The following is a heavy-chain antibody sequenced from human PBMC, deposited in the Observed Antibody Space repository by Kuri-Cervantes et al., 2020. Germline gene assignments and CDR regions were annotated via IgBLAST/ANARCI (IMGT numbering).Heavy chain of an antibody. D-gene: IGHD4/OR15-4a*01. CDR1: GFTFSSYG. CDR2: ISYDETYK. Sequence: SCKASGFTFSSYGMHWVRQAPGKGLEWVAIISYDETYKYYADSVKGRSTISRDNPQDTLFLQMNSLRAEDTAVYYCARGAKPIDYWGQGTLVTVSS. J-gene: IGHJ4*02. CDR3: ARGAKPIDY. V-gene: IGHV3-33*05.